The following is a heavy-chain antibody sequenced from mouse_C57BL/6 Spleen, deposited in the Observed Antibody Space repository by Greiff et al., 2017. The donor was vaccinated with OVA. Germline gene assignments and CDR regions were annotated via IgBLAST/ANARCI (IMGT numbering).Heavy chain of an antibody. Sequence: VHVKQSGAELVKPGASVKLSCTASGFNIKDYYMHWVKQRTEQGLEWIGRIDPEDGETKYAPTFQGKATITADTSSNTAYLQLSSLTSEDTAVYYCARSRYGNLDYFDYWGQGTTLTVSS. CDR3: ARSRYGNLDYFDY. CDR2: IDPEDGET. V-gene: IGHV14-2*01. CDR1: GFNIKDYY. J-gene: IGHJ2*01. D-gene: IGHD2-1*01.